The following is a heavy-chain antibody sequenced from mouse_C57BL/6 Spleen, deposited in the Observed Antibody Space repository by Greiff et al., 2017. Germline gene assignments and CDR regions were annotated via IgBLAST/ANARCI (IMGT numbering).Heavy chain of an antibody. J-gene: IGHJ4*01. CDR3: ARGGSYYAMDY. CDR2: IYPGGGYT. Sequence: VQLQQSGAELVRPGTSVTMSCKASGYTFTNYWIGWAKQRPGHGLEWIGDIYPGGGYTNYNEKFKGKATLTADKSSSTAYMQFSSLTSEDSAIYYCARGGSYYAMDYWGQGTSVTVSS. V-gene: IGHV1-63*01. CDR1: GYTFTNYW.